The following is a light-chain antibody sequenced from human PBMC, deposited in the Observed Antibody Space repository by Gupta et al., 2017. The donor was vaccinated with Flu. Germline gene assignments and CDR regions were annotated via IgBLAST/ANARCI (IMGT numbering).Light chain of an antibody. J-gene: IGLJ1*01. CDR2: EDS. Sequence: TISCTATTSDVGEYNLVSWYQQYPAQYPKLMIYEDSERNSGVSCRPSGSASGNTASLTTXGXQAEEEXDDYCCSYVGSTTPRVFGTGTKVTVL. V-gene: IGLV2-23*01. CDR1: TSDVGEYNL. CDR3: CSYVGSTTPRV.